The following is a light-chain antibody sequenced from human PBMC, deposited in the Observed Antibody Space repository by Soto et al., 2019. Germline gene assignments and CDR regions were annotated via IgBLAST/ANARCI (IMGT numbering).Light chain of an antibody. CDR1: QSIRSY. Sequence: DIQMTQSQASLSASVVVRVTMTCLSRQSIRSYLNWYQQKPGKAPKVLISGASSVQSGVLLRFSGSGSGTDFTLTISRLQSEDFASYYCQQSHSTPLPFGGGTKVESK. CDR2: GAS. J-gene: IGKJ4*01. CDR3: QQSHSTPLP. V-gene: IGKV1-39*01.